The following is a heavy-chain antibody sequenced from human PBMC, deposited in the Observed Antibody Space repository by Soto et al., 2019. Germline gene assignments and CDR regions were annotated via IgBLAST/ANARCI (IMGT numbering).Heavy chain of an antibody. CDR1: GFTFSNHV. CDR2: INRDSNT. D-gene: IGHD4-17*01. J-gene: IGHJ4*02. Sequence: EEQLVESGGGLVQPGGSLRLSCAASGFTFSNHVMNWVRQAPGRGLEWVSSINRDSNTFYADSVKGRFTISRDNAKDSLDLQMNSLRADDTAVDYCVNGDYYVGQGTLVTVSS. CDR3: VNGDYY. V-gene: IGHV3-48*01.